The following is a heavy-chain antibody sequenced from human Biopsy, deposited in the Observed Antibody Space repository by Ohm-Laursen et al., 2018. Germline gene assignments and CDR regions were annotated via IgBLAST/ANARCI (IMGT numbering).Heavy chain of an antibody. D-gene: IGHD5-18*01. CDR3: ARGYAGLYEAFDF. V-gene: IGHV4-61*01. CDR2: IYNDVST. J-gene: IGHJ3*01. Sequence: SETLSLTCPVSGASVSSGSYDWSWIRQPPGKGLEWIGNIYNDVSTKYNPSLRSRATISADKSTNQFSLKLRSVTAADTAVYYCARGYAGLYEAFDFWGQGTVVTVAS. CDR1: GASVSSGSYD.